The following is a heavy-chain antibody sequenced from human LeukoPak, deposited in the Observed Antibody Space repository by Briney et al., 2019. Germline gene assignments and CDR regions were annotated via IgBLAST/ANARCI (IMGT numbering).Heavy chain of an antibody. D-gene: IGHD2-21*02. Sequence: GGSLRLSCAASGFTFSSYGMHWVRQAPGKGLEWVAFIRYDGSNKYYADSVKGRFTISRDNSKNTLYLQMNSLRAEDTAVYYCAKEAPDCGGDCYSGYWGQGTLVTVSS. J-gene: IGHJ4*02. V-gene: IGHV3-30*02. CDR1: GFTFSSYG. CDR2: IRYDGSNK. CDR3: AKEAPDCGGDCYSGY.